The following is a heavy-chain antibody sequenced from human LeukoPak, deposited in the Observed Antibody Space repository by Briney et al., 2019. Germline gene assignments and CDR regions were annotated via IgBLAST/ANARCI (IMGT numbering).Heavy chain of an antibody. Sequence: GGSLTLSCAASGFTFSSYAMSWVRQTPGKGLEWVSGISGDGLGTYYADSVKGRFTISRDNSENTLYVQMNSLRAEDTALYYCAKTWGYTSSGIAHWGQGTLVTVSS. J-gene: IGHJ4*02. CDR2: ISGDGLGT. CDR1: GFTFSSYA. V-gene: IGHV3-23*01. CDR3: AKTWGYTSSGIAH. D-gene: IGHD6-13*01.